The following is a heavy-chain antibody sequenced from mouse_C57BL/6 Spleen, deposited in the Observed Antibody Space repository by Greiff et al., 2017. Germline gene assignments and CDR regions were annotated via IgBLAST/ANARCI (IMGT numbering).Heavy chain of an antibody. V-gene: IGHV1-78*01. J-gene: IGHJ2*01. CDR3: ARLGLQYYFDY. CDR1: GYTFTDHT. CDR2: IYPRDGSP. Sequence: VKLQESDAELVKPGASVKISCTVSGYTFTDHTIHWMKQRPEQGLEWIGYIYPRDGSPKYNEKFKGKATLTADNSSSTAYMQLNSLTSEDSAVYFCARLGLQYYFDYWGQGTTLTVSS. D-gene: IGHD2-2*01.